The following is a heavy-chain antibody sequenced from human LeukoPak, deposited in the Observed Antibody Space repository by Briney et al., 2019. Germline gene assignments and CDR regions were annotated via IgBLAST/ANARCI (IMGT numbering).Heavy chain of an antibody. D-gene: IGHD3-10*01. Sequence: ASVRVSCKASGYPFSSYGISWVRQAPGQGLEWMGWISTYTGETNYAQNIRGRVTLITDTSTSIVYMELRSLRFDDTAVFFCARDPGGRRGFDIWGQGTMVIVSS. CDR2: ISTYTGET. CDR1: GYPFSSYG. V-gene: IGHV1-18*01. J-gene: IGHJ3*02. CDR3: ARDPGGRRGFDI.